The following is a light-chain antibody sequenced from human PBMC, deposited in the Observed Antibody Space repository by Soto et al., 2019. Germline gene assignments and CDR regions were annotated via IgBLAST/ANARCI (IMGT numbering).Light chain of an antibody. Sequence: QSGLTQPPSASAAPGQKVTISCSGSSSNIGGNSVSLDQQLPGTAPTLLIYDDNKRPSGIPDRFSGSKSGTTATLGITGFQTGDEADYYCGSWDSSLSAYVFGTGTKVTV. V-gene: IGLV1-51*01. CDR1: SSNIGGNS. CDR3: GSWDSSLSAYV. CDR2: DDN. J-gene: IGLJ1*01.